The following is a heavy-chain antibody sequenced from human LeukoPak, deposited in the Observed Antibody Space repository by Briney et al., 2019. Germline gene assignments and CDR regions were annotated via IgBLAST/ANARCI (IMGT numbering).Heavy chain of an antibody. V-gene: IGHV3-30*02. CDR2: IRYDGSNK. J-gene: IGHJ6*03. CDR1: GFTFSSYG. D-gene: IGHD1-1*01. Sequence: PRGPLRLSCAASGFTFSSYGMHWVRQAPGKGLEWVAFIRYDGSNKYYADSVKGRFTISRDNSKNTLYLQMNSLRAEDTAVYYCAKDLATGTTVYYYYMDVWGKGTTVTISS. CDR3: AKDLATGTTVYYYYMDV.